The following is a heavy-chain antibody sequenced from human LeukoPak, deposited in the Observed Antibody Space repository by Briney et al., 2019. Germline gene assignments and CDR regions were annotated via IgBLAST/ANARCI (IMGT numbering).Heavy chain of an antibody. V-gene: IGHV1-2*02. CDR3: ARDNQQNGGSGNDY. Sequence: ASVKVSCKASGYTFTGYYMHWVRQAPGQGLEWMGWISPNSGGTNYAQKFQGRVTMTRDTSISTAYMELSRLRSDDTAVYYCARDNQQNGGSGNDYWGQGTLVTVSS. CDR2: ISPNSGGT. J-gene: IGHJ4*02. CDR1: GYTFTGYY. D-gene: IGHD3-16*01.